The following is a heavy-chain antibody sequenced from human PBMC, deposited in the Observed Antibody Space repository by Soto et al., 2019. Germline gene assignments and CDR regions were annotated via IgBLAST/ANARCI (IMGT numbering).Heavy chain of an antibody. CDR1: GGPVSGYH. J-gene: IGHJ6*02. CDR2: IKHTGSF. D-gene: IGHD3-10*01. CDR3: ARGDVGDLYFYYFGLDV. V-gene: IGHV4-34*01. Sequence: PSETLSLTCSVSGGPVSGYHWSWIRQYPGKGLEWIAEIKHTGSFHYNPSLLSRVTMSVDTSKNQFPLKLSSVTAADTAVYYCARGDVGDLYFYYFGLDVWGQGTTVSVSS.